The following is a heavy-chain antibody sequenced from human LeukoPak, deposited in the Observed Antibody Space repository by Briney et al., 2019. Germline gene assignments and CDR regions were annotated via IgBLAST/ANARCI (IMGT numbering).Heavy chain of an antibody. CDR3: AELGITMIGGV. CDR1: GFTFSSYE. Sequence: GGSLRPSCEASGFTFSSYEMNWVRQAPGKGLEWVSYISSSGSNIYYADSVTGRFTISRDNDTNSLYLQMNSLRAEDTSVYYCAELGITMIGGVWGKGTTVTISS. J-gene: IGHJ6*04. V-gene: IGHV3-48*03. CDR2: ISSSGSNI. D-gene: IGHD3-10*02.